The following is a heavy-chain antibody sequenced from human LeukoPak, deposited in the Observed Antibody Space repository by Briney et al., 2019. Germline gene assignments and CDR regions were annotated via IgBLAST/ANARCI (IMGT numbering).Heavy chain of an antibody. D-gene: IGHD3-16*01. J-gene: IGHJ4*02. V-gene: IGHV1-2*02. CDR2: INPNSGGT. CDR3: ARNWGAGHPINFDY. Sequence: GASVKVSCKASGYTFTGYYMHWVRQAPGRGLEWMGWINPNSGGTNYAQRFQGRVTMTTDTSTNTAYMDLRRLRSDDTAVYYCARNWGAGHPINFDYWGQGTLVTVSS. CDR1: GYTFTGYY.